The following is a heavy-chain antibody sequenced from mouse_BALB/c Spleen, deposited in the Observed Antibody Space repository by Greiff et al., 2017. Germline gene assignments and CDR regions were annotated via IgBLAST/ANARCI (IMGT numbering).Heavy chain of an antibody. CDR1: GFSLTSYG. D-gene: IGHD2-1*01. Sequence: VKLQESGPGLVQPSQSLSITCTVSGFSLTSYGVHWVRQSPGKGLEWLGVIWSGGSTDYNAAFISRLSISKDNSKSQVFFKMNSLQANDTAIYYCARGGYYALWYFDVWGAGTTVTVSS. V-gene: IGHV2-2*02. CDR3: ARGGYYALWYFDV. CDR2: IWSGGST. J-gene: IGHJ1*01.